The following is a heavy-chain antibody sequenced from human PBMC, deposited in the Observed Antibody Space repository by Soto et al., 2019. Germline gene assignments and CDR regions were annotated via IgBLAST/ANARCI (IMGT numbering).Heavy chain of an antibody. Sequence: GGSLRLSCAASGFTFTRYSMNWVRQAPGKGLEWVSSISSTTNYIYYGDSMKGRFTISRDNAKNSLYLEMNSLRAEDTAVYYCARESEDLTSNLDYWGQGTLVTDSS. CDR2: ISSTTNYI. CDR3: ARESEDLTSNLDY. J-gene: IGHJ4*02. CDR1: GFTFTRYS. V-gene: IGHV3-21*06.